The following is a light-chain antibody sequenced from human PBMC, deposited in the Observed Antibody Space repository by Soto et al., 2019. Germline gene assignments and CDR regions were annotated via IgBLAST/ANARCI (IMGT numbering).Light chain of an antibody. CDR3: LLSYNAARV. CDR2: DTS. V-gene: IGLV7-46*01. Sequence: QTVVTQEPSLTVSPGGTVTLTCGSSTGAVTSNHHPYWFQQKAGQAPRTLIYDTSNKHSWTPARFSGSLLGDKADLTLSGAQPEDEAQYYCLLSYNAARVFGGGTKVTVL. J-gene: IGLJ2*01. CDR1: TGAVTSNHH.